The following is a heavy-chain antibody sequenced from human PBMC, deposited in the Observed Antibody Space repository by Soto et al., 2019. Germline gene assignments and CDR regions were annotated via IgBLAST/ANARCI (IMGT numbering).Heavy chain of an antibody. J-gene: IGHJ4*02. Sequence: QVQLQESGPGLLKPSETLSLTCTVSGGSIRRYYWSWIRQPAGKGLEWIGRIYTVGSIKYNPSLKSRVTMSLDTSKNQFSLSLSSVTAADTAVYYCARDRQWGVLDYWGQGSLVTVSS. CDR3: ARDRQWGVLDY. V-gene: IGHV4-4*07. CDR2: IYTVGSI. CDR1: GGSIRRYY. D-gene: IGHD3-10*01.